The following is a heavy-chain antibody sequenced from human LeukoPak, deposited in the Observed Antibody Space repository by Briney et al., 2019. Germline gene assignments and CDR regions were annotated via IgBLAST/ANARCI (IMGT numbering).Heavy chain of an antibody. Sequence: GGSLRVSCAASGFNFSDYAMSWVRQAPGKGLEWVANIKQDGSEKYYVDSVKGRFTISRDNAKNSLYLQMNSLRAEDTAVYYCARDPYYYDSSGYSPWGQGTLVTVSS. CDR2: IKQDGSEK. D-gene: IGHD3-22*01. V-gene: IGHV3-7*03. CDR3: ARDPYYYDSSGYSP. J-gene: IGHJ4*02. CDR1: GFNFSDYA.